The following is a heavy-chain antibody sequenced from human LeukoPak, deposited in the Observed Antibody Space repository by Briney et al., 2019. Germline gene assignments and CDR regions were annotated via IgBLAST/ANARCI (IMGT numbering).Heavy chain of an antibody. CDR1: GGSISSGGYY. CDR2: ITDSGST. CDR3: ARVDYRQLVTGIKWFDP. D-gene: IGHD6-6*01. J-gene: IGHJ5*02. V-gene: IGHV4-31*03. Sequence: PSETLSLTCTVSGGSISSGGYYWGWIRQHPGKGLEWIGYITDSGSTYHNPSLKSRVTISVDTSKNQFSLKLSSVTAADTAVYYCARVDYRQLVTGIKWFDPWGQGTLVTVSS.